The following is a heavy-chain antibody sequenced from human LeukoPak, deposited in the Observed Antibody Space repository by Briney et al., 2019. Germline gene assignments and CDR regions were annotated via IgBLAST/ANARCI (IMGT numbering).Heavy chain of an antibody. CDR3: AKDRGYYDSSGYPTY. D-gene: IGHD3-22*01. CDR1: GFTFSSYG. Sequence: GGSLRLSCAASGFTFSSYGMHWVRQAPGKGLEWVAVISYDGSNKYYADSVKGRFTISRDNSKNTLYLQMNSLRAEDTAVYYCAKDRGYYDSSGYPTYWGQGTLVTVSS. J-gene: IGHJ4*02. CDR2: ISYDGSNK. V-gene: IGHV3-30*18.